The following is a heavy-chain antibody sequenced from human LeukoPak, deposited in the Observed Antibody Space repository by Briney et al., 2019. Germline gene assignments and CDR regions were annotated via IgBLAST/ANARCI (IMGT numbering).Heavy chain of an antibody. J-gene: IGHJ4*02. Sequence: GGSLRLSCAASGFTFSSYSMNWVRQAPGKGLEWVSSISSSSSYIYYADSVKGRFTISRDNAKNSLCLQMNSLRAEDTAVYYCARAAPQGIAVAGTFPFDYWGQGTLVTVSS. CDR3: ARAAPQGIAVAGTFPFDY. V-gene: IGHV3-21*01. CDR2: ISSSSSYI. D-gene: IGHD6-19*01. CDR1: GFTFSSYS.